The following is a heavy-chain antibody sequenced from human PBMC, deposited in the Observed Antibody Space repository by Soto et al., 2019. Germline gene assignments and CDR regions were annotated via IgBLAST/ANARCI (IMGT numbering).Heavy chain of an antibody. CDR1: GGSFSGYY. CDR3: ARERGQLLSYFDY. J-gene: IGHJ4*02. CDR2: INHSGST. D-gene: IGHD2-2*01. V-gene: IGHV4-34*01. Sequence: SETLSLTCAVYGGSFSGYYWSWIRQSPGKGLEWIGEINHSGSTNYNPSLKSRVTISVDTSKNQFSLKLSSVTAADTAVYYCARERGQLLSYFDYWGQGTLVTVPQ.